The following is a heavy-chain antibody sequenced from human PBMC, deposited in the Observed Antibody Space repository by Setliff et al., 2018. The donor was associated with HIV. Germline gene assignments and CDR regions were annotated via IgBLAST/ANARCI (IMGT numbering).Heavy chain of an antibody. V-gene: IGHV1-46*01. Sequence: ASVKVSCKASGYTFTSYYMHWVRQAPGQGLEWMGIINPSDGSTSYAQKFQGRVTMTRDTSTSTVYMELSSLRSEDTAVYYCARDLYYYGSGSPNYYYYYGMDVWGQGTSVTVSS. CDR1: GYTFTSYY. D-gene: IGHD3-10*01. J-gene: IGHJ6*02. CDR3: ARDLYYYGSGSPNYYYYYGMDV. CDR2: INPSDGST.